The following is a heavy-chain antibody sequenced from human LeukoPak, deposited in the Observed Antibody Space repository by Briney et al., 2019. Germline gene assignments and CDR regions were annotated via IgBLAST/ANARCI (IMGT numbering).Heavy chain of an antibody. Sequence: GGSPRLSCVGFGLTFRNYGMNWVRQAPGTGLEWVAGMREDGGQEYYVDSVRGRFTISRDSAKNSLYLQMNSLRVEDTAVYYCVRALSSSSPYWGQGTMLTDSP. J-gene: IGHJ4*02. V-gene: IGHV3-7*03. CDR3: VRALSSSSPY. CDR1: GLTFRNYG. CDR2: MREDGGQE. D-gene: IGHD6-6*01.